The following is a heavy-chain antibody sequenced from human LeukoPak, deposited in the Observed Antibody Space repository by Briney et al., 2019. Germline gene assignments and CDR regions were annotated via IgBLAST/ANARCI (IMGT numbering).Heavy chain of an antibody. CDR2: IRHDGSQK. V-gene: IGHV3-30*02. CDR1: GFTFSKNG. J-gene: IGHJ4*02. Sequence: GGSLRLSCAASGFTFSKNGMHWVRQAPGKGLECVAFIRHDGSQKFYADSVKGRFSISRDNSNNTLSLQMNSLRADDTAVYHCAKDQAGLEAYWGQGTLVTVSS. CDR3: AKDQAGLEAY. D-gene: IGHD3-3*01.